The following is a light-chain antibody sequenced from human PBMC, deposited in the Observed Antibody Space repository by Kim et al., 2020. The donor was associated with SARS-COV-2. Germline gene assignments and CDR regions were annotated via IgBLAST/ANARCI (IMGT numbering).Light chain of an antibody. Sequence: PGQTARITCSGDALTKQYAYWYQQKPGQAPVLVIYKDSERPSGIPERFSGSSSGTTVTLTISGVQAEDEADYYCQSADSSGTYVVFGGGTKLTVL. CDR2: KDS. V-gene: IGLV3-25*03. J-gene: IGLJ2*01. CDR3: QSADSSGTYVV. CDR1: ALTKQY.